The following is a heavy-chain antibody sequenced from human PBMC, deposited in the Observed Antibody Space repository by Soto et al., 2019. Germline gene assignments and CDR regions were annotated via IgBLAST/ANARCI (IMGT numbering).Heavy chain of an antibody. CDR3: ARGEDAFFYYGLDV. V-gene: IGHV4-59*01. CDR1: GGSITSSY. J-gene: IGHJ6*02. CDR2: IYDTGISGYTPST. Sequence: SETLSLTCAVSGGSITSSYWSWIRRPPGKGLEWIAYIYDTGISGYTPSTSYNPSLKSRVTTSVDTSKSQFSLKLTSVTAADTAVYYCARGEDAFFYYGLDVWGQGITVTVSS.